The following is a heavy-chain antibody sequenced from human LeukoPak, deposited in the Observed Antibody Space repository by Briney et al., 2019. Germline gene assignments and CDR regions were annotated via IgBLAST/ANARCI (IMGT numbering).Heavy chain of an antibody. CDR2: ISSSSSYI. V-gene: IGHV3-21*01. CDR1: GFTFSSYG. CDR3: ATQLATVVRVYY. Sequence: GGSLRLSCAASGFTFSSYGMNWVRQAPGKGLEWVSSISSSSSYIYYADSVKGRFTISRDNAKNSLYLQMNSLRAEDTAVYYCATQLATVVRVYYWGQGTLVTVSS. D-gene: IGHD4-23*01. J-gene: IGHJ4*02.